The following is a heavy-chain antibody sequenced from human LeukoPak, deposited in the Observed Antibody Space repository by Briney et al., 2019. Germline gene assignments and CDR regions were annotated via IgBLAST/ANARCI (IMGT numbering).Heavy chain of an antibody. V-gene: IGHV3-23*01. D-gene: IGHD3-9*01. J-gene: IGHJ3*02. CDR3: ARALYYDILTGPDAFDI. CDR2: ISGSGGST. Sequence: PGGSLRLSCAASGFTFSSYAMSWVRQAPGKGLEWVSAISGSGGSTYYADSVKGRFTISRDNSKNTLYLQMNSLRAEDTAVYYCARALYYDILTGPDAFDIWGQGTMVTVSS. CDR1: GFTFSSYA.